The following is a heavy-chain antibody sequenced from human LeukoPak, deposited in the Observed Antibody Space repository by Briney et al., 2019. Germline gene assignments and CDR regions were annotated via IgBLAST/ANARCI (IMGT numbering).Heavy chain of an antibody. V-gene: IGHV4-39*07. D-gene: IGHD3-16*02. Sequence: PSETLSLTCTVSGGSISSSSYYWGWIRQPPGKGLEWIGSIYYSGSTYYNPSLKSRVTISVDTSKNQFSLKLSSVTAADTAVYYCASRAALGIPAIDYWGQGTLVTVSS. CDR2: IYYSGST. CDR3: ASRAALGIPAIDY. CDR1: GGSISSSSYY. J-gene: IGHJ4*02.